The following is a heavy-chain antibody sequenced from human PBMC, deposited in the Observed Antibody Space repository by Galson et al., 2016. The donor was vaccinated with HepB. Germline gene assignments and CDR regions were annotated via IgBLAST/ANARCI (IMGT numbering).Heavy chain of an antibody. V-gene: IGHV4-61*01. Sequence: SETLSLTCTVSGASVTTVSYHWTWIRQPPGKGLEWIGSIQNSGRANYNPSLKSQLTITVDTSKNQFSLKLSSVTAAYTAVYYCARDSRIYYYGMDVWGQGSTVTVSS. CDR2: IQNSGRA. CDR1: GASVTTVSYH. CDR3: ARDSRIYYYGMDV. D-gene: IGHD2-15*01. J-gene: IGHJ6*02.